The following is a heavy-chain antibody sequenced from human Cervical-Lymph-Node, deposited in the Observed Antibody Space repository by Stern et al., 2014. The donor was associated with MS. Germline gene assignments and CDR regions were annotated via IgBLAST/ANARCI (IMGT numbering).Heavy chain of an antibody. V-gene: IGHV1-58*01. J-gene: IGHJ3*02. CDR1: GFTFTSSA. Sequence: QLVQSGPEVKKPGTSVKVSCKASGFTFTSSAVQWVRQDRGQRLEWIGWIGVGSGNTTYAQKFQERVTITRDMSTSTAYMELSSLRSEDTAVYYCAAEPMYYSDSVGAFDIWGQGTMVTVSS. D-gene: IGHD3-22*01. CDR3: AAEPMYYSDSVGAFDI. CDR2: IGVGSGNT.